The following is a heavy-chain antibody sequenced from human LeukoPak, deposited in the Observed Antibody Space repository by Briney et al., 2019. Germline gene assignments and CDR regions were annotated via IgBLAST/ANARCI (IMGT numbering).Heavy chain of an antibody. CDR3: AKGSSSSRPYYFDY. CDR1: GFTFRGYA. D-gene: IGHD6-6*01. CDR2: ITSGGGNT. J-gene: IGHJ4*02. Sequence: GGSLRLSCAASGFTFRGYAMSWVRQAPGKGLYWVSAITSGGGNTYHADTVQGRFTISRDNSKNTLYLQMSSLRAEDTAIYYCAKGSSSSRPYYFDYWGQGILVTVSS. V-gene: IGHV3-23*01.